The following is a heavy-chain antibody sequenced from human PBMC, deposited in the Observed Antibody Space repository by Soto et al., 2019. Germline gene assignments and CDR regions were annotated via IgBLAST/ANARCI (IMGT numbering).Heavy chain of an antibody. V-gene: IGHV4-39*01. J-gene: IGHJ5*02. CDR2: IYYSGST. Sequence: QLQLQESGPGLVKPSETLSLTCTVSGGSISSSSYYWGWIRQPPGKGLEWIGSIYYSGSTYYNPSLKSRVTISVDTSNNQFSLKLSSVTAADTAVYYCARPYYDILTGPTGGPNWFDPWGQGTLVTVSS. CDR3: ARPYYDILTGPTGGPNWFDP. D-gene: IGHD3-9*01. CDR1: GGSISSSSYY.